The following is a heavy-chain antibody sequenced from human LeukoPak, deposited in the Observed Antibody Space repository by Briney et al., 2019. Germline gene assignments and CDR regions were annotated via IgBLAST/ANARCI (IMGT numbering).Heavy chain of an antibody. V-gene: IGHV3-74*01. CDR1: GFTFSRYW. J-gene: IGHJ6*02. Sequence: PGGSLRLSCAASGFTFSRYWMNWVRQAPGKGLVWVSRINSDGCTTRYADSVKGRFTISRDNAKNTMYLQMNSLRAEDTAVYYCARENFYGMDVWGQGTTVTVSS. CDR2: INSDGCTT. CDR3: ARENFYGMDV.